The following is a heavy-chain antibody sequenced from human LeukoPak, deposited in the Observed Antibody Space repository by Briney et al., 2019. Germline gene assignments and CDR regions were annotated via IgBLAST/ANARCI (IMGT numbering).Heavy chain of an antibody. CDR2: ISSSSSTI. CDR1: GFTFSSYS. J-gene: IGHJ3*01. V-gene: IGHV3-48*02. Sequence: GGSLRLSCAASGFTFSSYSMYWVRQAPGKGLEWVSYISSSSSTIYYADSVKGRFTISRDNAKNSLYLQMNSLRDEDTAVYYCARDYYGGGGYDFWSGYYTGGAFDFWGQGTMVTVSS. D-gene: IGHD3-3*01. CDR3: ARDYYGGGGYDFWSGYYTGGAFDF.